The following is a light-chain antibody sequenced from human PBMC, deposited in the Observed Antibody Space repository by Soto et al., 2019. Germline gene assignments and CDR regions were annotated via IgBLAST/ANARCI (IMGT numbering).Light chain of an antibody. CDR2: HSY. Sequence: DLQMTQTPSSLSASVGDRVTNICQASHDINNYLNWYQQKPGKAPKLLTYHSYNLEIGVPSRFSASEYGKRFSYPITSLQPEDMATSYGQQFANLPATFGDRTRLEIK. V-gene: IGKV1-33*01. CDR1: HDINNY. CDR3: QQFANLPAT. J-gene: IGKJ5*01.